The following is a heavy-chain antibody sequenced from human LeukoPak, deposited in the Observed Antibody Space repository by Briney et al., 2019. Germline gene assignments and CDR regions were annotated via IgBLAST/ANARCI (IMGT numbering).Heavy chain of an antibody. CDR2: IYYSGST. Sequence: SETLSLTCTVSGGSISSYYWSWIRQPPGKGLEWIGYIYYSGSTNYNPSLKSRVTISVDTSKNQFSLKLSSVTAADTAVYYCARSGQLGYFDWHYFDYWGQGTLVTVSS. CDR1: GGSISSYY. V-gene: IGHV4-59*08. D-gene: IGHD3-9*01. CDR3: ARSGQLGYFDWHYFDY. J-gene: IGHJ4*02.